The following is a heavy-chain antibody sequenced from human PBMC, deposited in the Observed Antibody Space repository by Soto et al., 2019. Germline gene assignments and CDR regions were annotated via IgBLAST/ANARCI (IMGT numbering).Heavy chain of an antibody. Sequence: QVQLQESGPGLVKPSQTLSLTCTVSGGCISSGGYYWSWIRQHPGKGLEWIGYIYYSGSTYYNPSLKSRVTLSVDTSKNQFSLKLSSVTAADTPVYYCARDPGQGNFQHWGQGSLVTVSS. D-gene: IGHD6-13*01. V-gene: IGHV4-31*03. J-gene: IGHJ1*01. CDR3: ARDPGQGNFQH. CDR2: IYYSGST. CDR1: GGCISSGGYY.